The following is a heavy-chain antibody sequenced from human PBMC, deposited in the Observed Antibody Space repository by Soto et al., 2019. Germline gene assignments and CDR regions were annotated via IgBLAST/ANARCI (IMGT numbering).Heavy chain of an antibody. Sequence: LGSAACGVSVSIYGMDVAFHAPGKGLEWVAVIWYDGSNKYYADSVKGRFTISRDNSKNTLYLQMNSLRAEDTAVYYCARSDYDILTGYHDYYYYYYMDVWGKGTTVTVSS. J-gene: IGHJ6*03. CDR3: ARSDYDILTGYHDYYYYYYMDV. CDR2: IWYDGSNK. V-gene: IGHV3-33*01. D-gene: IGHD3-9*01. CDR1: GVSVSIYG.